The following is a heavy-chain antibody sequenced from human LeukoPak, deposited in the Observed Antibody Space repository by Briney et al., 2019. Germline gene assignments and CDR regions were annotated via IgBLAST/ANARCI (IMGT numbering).Heavy chain of an antibody. D-gene: IGHD6-13*01. CDR1: GYSFTNYW. V-gene: IGHV5-51*01. J-gene: IGHJ4*02. Sequence: GESLKISCKGSGYSFTNYWIGWVRQMPGKGLEWMGIIYPGDSDTRYSPSFQGQVTISADKSISTAYLQWSSLKASDTAMYYCARPYFYSSSWYYFDYWGQGTLVTVSS. CDR2: IYPGDSDT. CDR3: ARPYFYSSSWYYFDY.